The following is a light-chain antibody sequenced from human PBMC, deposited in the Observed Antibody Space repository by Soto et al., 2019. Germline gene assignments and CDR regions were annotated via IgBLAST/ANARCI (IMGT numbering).Light chain of an antibody. Sequence: DVQMTQSPSTLSASVGDRVTPTCPASQSISRWLAWYQQTPGTAPKLLIYETSSLEGGVPSRFTGSGSGTEFRLTITSLQPEDFASYYCQQYKDYWTFGQGTKVDIK. CDR1: QSISRW. CDR3: QQYKDYWT. CDR2: ETS. J-gene: IGKJ1*01. V-gene: IGKV1-5*03.